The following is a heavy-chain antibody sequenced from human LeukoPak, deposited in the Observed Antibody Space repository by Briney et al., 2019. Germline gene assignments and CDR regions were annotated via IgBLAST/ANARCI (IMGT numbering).Heavy chain of an antibody. V-gene: IGHV3-74*01. CDR3: ARDLGGRSGH. Sequence: GGSLRLSCAASGFTFTNYWMHWVRQAPGMGLVWVSRINEDGSTTNYADSVKGRSTIFRDNAKSTLYLQMNSLRAEDTAVYYCARDLGGRSGHWGQGTLVTVSS. CDR1: GFTFTNYW. J-gene: IGHJ4*02. D-gene: IGHD1-26*01. CDR2: INEDGSTT.